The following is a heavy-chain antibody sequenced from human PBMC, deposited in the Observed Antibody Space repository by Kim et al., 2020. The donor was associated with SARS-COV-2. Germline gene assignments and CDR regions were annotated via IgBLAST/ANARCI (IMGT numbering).Heavy chain of an antibody. D-gene: IGHD2-15*01. CDR1: GGSISSYY. V-gene: IGHV4-59*01. CDR2: IYYSGST. CDR3: ARGASDGGNPELYYYYYYMDV. Sequence: SETLSLTCTVSGGSISSYYWSWIRQPPGKGLEWIGYIYYSGSTNYNPSLKSRVTISVDTSKNQFSLKLSSVTAADTAVYYCARGASDGGNPELYYYYYYMDVWGKGTTVTVSS. J-gene: IGHJ6*03.